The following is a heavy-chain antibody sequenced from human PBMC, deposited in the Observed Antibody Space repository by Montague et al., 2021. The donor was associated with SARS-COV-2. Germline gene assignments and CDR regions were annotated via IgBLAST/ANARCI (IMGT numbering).Heavy chain of an antibody. Sequence: CAISGDSVSSNNAAWNWIRQSPSRGLEWLGRTCYRSEWYFDYAISLRGRITINPDTSKNQFSLQLDSVTLDDTAVYYCARYLYSGTYFGLNDAFDIWGQGTLVTVSS. CDR2: TCYRSEWYF. CDR1: GDSVSSNNAA. V-gene: IGHV6-1*01. CDR3: ARYLYSGTYFGLNDAFDI. J-gene: IGHJ3*02. D-gene: IGHD1-26*01.